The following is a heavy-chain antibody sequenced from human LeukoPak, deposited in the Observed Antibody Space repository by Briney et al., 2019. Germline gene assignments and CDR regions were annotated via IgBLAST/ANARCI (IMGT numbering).Heavy chain of an antibody. CDR1: GFTFSSYA. V-gene: IGHV3-23*01. CDR3: AKSQGASLFDN. CDR2: ISGSGGST. D-gene: IGHD1-26*01. Sequence: GGSLRRSCAAAGFTFSSYAMSWVRQAPGKGLVGVSAISGSGGSTYYADSVKGRFTISRDDSKNTLYLQMNSLRAEDTAVYYCAKSQGASLFDNWGHGALVTVSS. J-gene: IGHJ4*01.